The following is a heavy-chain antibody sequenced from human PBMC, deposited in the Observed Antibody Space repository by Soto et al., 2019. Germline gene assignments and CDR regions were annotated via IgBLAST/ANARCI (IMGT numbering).Heavy chain of an antibody. CDR1: GGTNSSYA. J-gene: IGHJ4*02. Sequence: SVKVSCKASGGTNSSYAISWVRQTNGQGLEWMGGIIPIFGTANYAQKFQGRVTITADESTSTAYMELSSLRSEDTAVYYCARGTIYDILTGYQYYFDYWGQGTLVTVSS. D-gene: IGHD3-9*01. CDR2: IIPIFGTA. V-gene: IGHV1-69*13. CDR3: ARGTIYDILTGYQYYFDY.